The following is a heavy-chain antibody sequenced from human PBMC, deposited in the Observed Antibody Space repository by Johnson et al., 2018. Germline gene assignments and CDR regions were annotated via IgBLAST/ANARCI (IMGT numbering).Heavy chain of an antibody. J-gene: IGHJ3*02. CDR1: GFTFSSYA. Sequence: VQLVQSGGGLVQPGGSLRLSCAASGFTFSSYAMSWVRQAPGKGLEWVSAISGSGGSTYYADSVKGRFTISRDNSKNTLYLQMNSLRAEDTAVYYCGKDLVVYAIPPTDDAFDIGGQGTMVTVAS. V-gene: IGHV3-23*04. CDR2: ISGSGGST. D-gene: IGHD2-8*01. CDR3: GKDLVVYAIPPTDDAFDI.